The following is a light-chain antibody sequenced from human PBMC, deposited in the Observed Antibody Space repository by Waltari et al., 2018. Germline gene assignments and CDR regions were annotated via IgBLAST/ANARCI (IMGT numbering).Light chain of an antibody. V-gene: IGKV3-20*01. Sequence: ESVLTQSPGTLSLSPGERATLSCRASQRVSSSYLAWYQQKPGQAPRLLIYGASNRATGIPDRFSGSGSGTDFTLTISRLEPEDFAVYYCQQYLTSPPKLTFGGGTKVEIK. J-gene: IGKJ4*01. CDR2: GAS. CDR1: QRVSSSY. CDR3: QQYLTSPPKLT.